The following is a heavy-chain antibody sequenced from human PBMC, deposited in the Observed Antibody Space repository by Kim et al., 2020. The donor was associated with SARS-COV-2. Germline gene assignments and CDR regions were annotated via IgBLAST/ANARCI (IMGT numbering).Heavy chain of an antibody. V-gene: IGHV3-15*01. Sequence: GRFTISRDDSKNTLYLQMNSLKTEDTAVYYCTTDPYYYGSGSWPTDAFDIWGQGTMVTVSS. D-gene: IGHD3-10*01. J-gene: IGHJ3*02. CDR3: TTDPYYYGSGSWPTDAFDI.